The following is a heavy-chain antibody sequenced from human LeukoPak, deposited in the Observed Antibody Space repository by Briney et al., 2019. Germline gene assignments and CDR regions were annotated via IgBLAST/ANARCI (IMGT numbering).Heavy chain of an antibody. CDR1: GGSFSGYY. CDR3: ARVGYSYLIYDWSRTCLGAYPTKYYYHMDV. Sequence: SETLSLTCAVYGGSFSGYYWSWIRQPPGKGLEWIGEINHSGSTNYNPSLKSRGTISGDTSKNQFSLKLSSVTAADTAVYFCARVGYSYLIYDWSRTCLGAYPTKYYYHMDVWGKGTTVTVSS. D-gene: IGHD5-18*01. V-gene: IGHV4-34*01. CDR2: INHSGST. J-gene: IGHJ6*03.